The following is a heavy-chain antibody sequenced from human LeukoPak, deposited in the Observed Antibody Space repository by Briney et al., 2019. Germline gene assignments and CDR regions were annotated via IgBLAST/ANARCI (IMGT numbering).Heavy chain of an antibody. CDR1: GGTFSSYA. CDR3: ARGGGDFWSGYYY. D-gene: IGHD3-3*01. CDR2: IIPILGIA. Sequence: ASVKVSCKASGGTFSSYAISWVRQAPGQGLEWMGRIIPILGIANYAQKFQGRVTITADKSTSTAYMELSSLRSGDTAVYYCARGGGDFWSGYYYWGQGTLVTVSS. J-gene: IGHJ4*02. V-gene: IGHV1-69*04.